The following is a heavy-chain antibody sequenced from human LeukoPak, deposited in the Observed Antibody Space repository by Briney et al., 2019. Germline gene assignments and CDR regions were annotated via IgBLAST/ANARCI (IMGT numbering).Heavy chain of an antibody. J-gene: IGHJ4*02. V-gene: IGHV5-51*01. CDR1: GYSFTSYW. D-gene: IGHD2-15*01. Sequence: GESLKISCKCSGYSFTSYWIGWVRQMPGKGLEWMGIIYPGDSDTRYSPSFQGQVTISADKSISTAYLQWSSLKASDTAMYYCARLRYCSGGSCPDPYYFDYWGQGTLVTVSS. CDR2: IYPGDSDT. CDR3: ARLRYCSGGSCPDPYYFDY.